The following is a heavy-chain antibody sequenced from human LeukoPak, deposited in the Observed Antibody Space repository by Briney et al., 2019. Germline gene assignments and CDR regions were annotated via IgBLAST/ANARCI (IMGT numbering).Heavy chain of an antibody. D-gene: IGHD3-22*01. CDR1: GFTFSSYS. Sequence: GGSLRLSCAASGFTFSSYSMNWVRQAPGKGLVWVSRINSDGSSTSYADSVEGRFTISRDNAKNTLYLQMNSLRAEDTAVYYCARAPYYYDSSGYYGFWGQGTLVTVSS. V-gene: IGHV3-74*01. J-gene: IGHJ4*02. CDR3: ARAPYYYDSSGYYGF. CDR2: INSDGSST.